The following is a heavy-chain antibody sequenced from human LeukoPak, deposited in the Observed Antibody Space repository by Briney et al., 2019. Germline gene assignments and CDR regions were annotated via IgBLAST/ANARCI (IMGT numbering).Heavy chain of an antibody. Sequence: PGGSLRLSCAASGFTFRRYAMSWVRQAPGKGLEWVSLISVSSRNTHYADSVKGRFAISRDDSKNTLYLQMNSLRAEDTAVYYCAKDRRAGSYDYWGQGTLVTVSS. V-gene: IGHV3-23*01. D-gene: IGHD3-10*01. J-gene: IGHJ4*02. CDR3: AKDRRAGSYDY. CDR2: ISVSSRNT. CDR1: GFTFRRYA.